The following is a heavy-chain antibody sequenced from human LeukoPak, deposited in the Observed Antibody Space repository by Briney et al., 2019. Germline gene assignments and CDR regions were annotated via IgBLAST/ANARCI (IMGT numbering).Heavy chain of an antibody. J-gene: IGHJ5*02. D-gene: IGHD2-2*01. CDR2: INHSGST. Sequence: PSETLSLTCAVYGGSFSGYYWSWIRQPPGKGLEWIGEINHSGSTNYNPSLKSRVTISVDTSKNQFSLKLSSVTAADTAVYYCASLNCSSTSPINWFDPWGQGTLVTVSS. CDR3: ASLNCSSTSPINWFDP. V-gene: IGHV4-34*01. CDR1: GGSFSGYY.